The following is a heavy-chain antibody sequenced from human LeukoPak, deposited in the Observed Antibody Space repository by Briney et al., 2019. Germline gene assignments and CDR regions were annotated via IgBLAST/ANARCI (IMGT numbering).Heavy chain of an antibody. J-gene: IGHJ4*02. Sequence: ASVKVSCKASGFTFTGYYILWVRQAPGQGLEWMGWINANSGDTNYAQKFRGWVTMTRDTSLSTAYVELSRLRSDDTAVYYCARDGATVATPFFDYWGQGTLVTVSS. V-gene: IGHV1-2*04. D-gene: IGHD4-17*01. CDR3: ARDGATVATPFFDY. CDR2: INANSGDT. CDR1: GFTFTGYY.